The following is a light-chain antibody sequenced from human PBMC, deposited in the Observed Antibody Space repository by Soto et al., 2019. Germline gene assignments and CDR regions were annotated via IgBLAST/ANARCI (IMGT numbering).Light chain of an antibody. J-gene: IGLJ2*01. CDR3: SSYGATSTL. V-gene: IGLV2-14*03. CDR2: DVS. CDR1: SSDIGLYTF. Sequence: QSALTQPASVSGSPGQSITIPCTGSSSDIGLYTFVSWYQQHPGKAPKLLIYDVSYRPSGISDRFSGSKSGNTASLTISGLQPEDEAVYHCSSYGATSTLFGGGTKVTVL.